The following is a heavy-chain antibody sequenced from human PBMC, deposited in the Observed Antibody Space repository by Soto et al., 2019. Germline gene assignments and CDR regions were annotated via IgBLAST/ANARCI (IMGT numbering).Heavy chain of an antibody. CDR1: GFTFSSYA. CDR2: ISGSGGST. V-gene: IGHV3-23*01. J-gene: IGHJ6*02. CDR3: AKSGTTHLYYYYYGMDV. D-gene: IGHD1-7*01. Sequence: PGGSLRLSCAASGFTFSSYAMSWVHQAPGKGLEWVSAISGSGGSTYYADSVKGRFTISRDNSKNTLYLQMNSLRAEDTAVYYCAKSGTTHLYYYYYGMDVWGQGTTVTVSS.